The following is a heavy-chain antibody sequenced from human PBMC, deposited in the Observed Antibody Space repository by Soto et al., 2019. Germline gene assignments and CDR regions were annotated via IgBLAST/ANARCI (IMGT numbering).Heavy chain of an antibody. CDR2: INWNSGRV. V-gene: IGHV3-9*01. J-gene: IGHJ3*02. CDR1: GFTFDDYV. CDR3: ARPQGVAATDAFDI. Sequence: GGSLRLSCAASGFTFDDYVMHWVRQAPGKGLEWVSDINWNSGRVAYADSVKGRFTISRDNAKNSLYLQMNSLRTEDTALYYCARPQGVAATDAFDIWGPGTMVTVSS. D-gene: IGHD2-15*01.